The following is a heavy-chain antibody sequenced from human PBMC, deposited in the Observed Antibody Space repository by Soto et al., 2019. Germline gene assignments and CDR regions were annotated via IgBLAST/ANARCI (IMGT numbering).Heavy chain of an antibody. CDR3: ARLTLPAADFDP. J-gene: IGHJ5*02. V-gene: IGHV3-7*01. D-gene: IGHD2-2*01. CDR1: GFTFSSYA. CDR2: ISEGGGSK. Sequence: GGSLRLSCAASGFTFSSYAMNWVRQAPGKGLEWVADISEGGGSKYYVDSVKGRFTISRDNAKNSLYLQMNSLRAEDTAVYYCARLTLPAADFDPWGQGTLVTVSS.